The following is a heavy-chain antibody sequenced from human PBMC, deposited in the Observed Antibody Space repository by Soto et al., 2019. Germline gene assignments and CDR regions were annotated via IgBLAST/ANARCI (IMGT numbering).Heavy chain of an antibody. CDR1: GFTFSSYE. CDR2: ISSSGSTI. Sequence: GGSLRLSCAASGFTFSSYEMNWVRQAPGKGLEWVSYISSSGSTIYYADSVKGRFTISRDNAKNSLYLQMNSLRAEDTAVYYCARDGAYYSDSSGYPPSGYYYGMDVWGQGTTVTV. CDR3: ARDGAYYSDSSGYPPSGYYYGMDV. J-gene: IGHJ6*02. D-gene: IGHD3-22*01. V-gene: IGHV3-48*03.